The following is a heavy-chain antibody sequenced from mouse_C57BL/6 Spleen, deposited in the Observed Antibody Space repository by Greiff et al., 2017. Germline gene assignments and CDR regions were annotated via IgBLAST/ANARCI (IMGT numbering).Heavy chain of an antibody. J-gene: IGHJ4*01. D-gene: IGHD3-3*01. V-gene: IGHV5-4*01. CDR3: ARGRDDYAMDY. CDR1: GFTFSSYA. Sequence: EVQGVESGGGLVKPGGSLKLSCAASGFTFSSYAMSWVRQTPEKRLEWVATISDGGSYTYYPDNVKGRFTISRDNAKNNLYLQMSHLKSEDTAMYYCARGRDDYAMDYWGQGTSVTVSS. CDR2: ISDGGSYT.